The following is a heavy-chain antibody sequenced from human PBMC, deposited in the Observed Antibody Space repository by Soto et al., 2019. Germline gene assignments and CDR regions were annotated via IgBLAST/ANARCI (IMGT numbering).Heavy chain of an antibody. CDR3: ARDGPYMVRGVMGY. CDR1: GYTFTSYA. V-gene: IGHV1-3*01. Sequence: ASVKVSCKASGYTFTSYAMHWVRQAPGQRLEWMGWINAGNGNTKYSQKFQGRVTITRDTSASTAYMELSSLRSEDTAVYYCARDGPYMVRGVMGYWGQGTLVIVSS. D-gene: IGHD3-10*01. J-gene: IGHJ4*02. CDR2: INAGNGNT.